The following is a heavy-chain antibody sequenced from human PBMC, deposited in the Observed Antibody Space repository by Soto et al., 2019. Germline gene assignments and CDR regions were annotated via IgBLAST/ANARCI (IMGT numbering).Heavy chain of an antibody. V-gene: IGHV1-46*02. CDR3: ARDGVPIAGRSGYFDY. CDR2: INPSRGLT. D-gene: IGHD6-19*01. J-gene: IGHJ4*02. Sequence: SVKVSCKASGYNFNNYYIHWVRQTPGQGPEWIGVINPSRGLTTYSQRFQGRVSMTRDTSTTTVYMELSSLRSEDTAIYYCARDGVPIAGRSGYFDYWGPGTEVTVSS. CDR1: GYNFNNYY.